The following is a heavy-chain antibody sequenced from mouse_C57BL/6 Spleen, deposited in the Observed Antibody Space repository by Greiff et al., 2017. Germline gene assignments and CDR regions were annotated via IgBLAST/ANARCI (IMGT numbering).Heavy chain of an antibody. CDR1: GYTFTSYG. D-gene: IGHD1-1*01. CDR2: IYPRSGNT. Sequence: VQLQQSGAELARPGASVKLSCKASGYTFTSYGISWVKQRTGQGLEWIGEIYPRSGNTYYNEKFKGKATLTADKSSSTAYMELRSLTSEDSAVYYCARSENYYDGYAMDYWGQGTSVTVSS. V-gene: IGHV1-81*01. CDR3: ARSENYYDGYAMDY. J-gene: IGHJ4*01.